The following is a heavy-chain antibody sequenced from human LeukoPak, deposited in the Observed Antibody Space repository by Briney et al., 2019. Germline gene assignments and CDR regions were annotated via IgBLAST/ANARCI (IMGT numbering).Heavy chain of an antibody. CDR2: INACNGNT. J-gene: IGHJ6*02. V-gene: IGHV1-3*01. CDR1: GYTFTSYA. CDR3: AREGKGLWFGELWDYYGMDV. Sequence: ASVKVSCKASGYTFTSYAMHWVRQAPGQRLEWMGWINACNGNTKYSQKFQGRVTITRDTSASTAYMELSSLRSEDTAVYYCAREGKGLWFGELWDYYGMDVWGQGSKVTVSS. D-gene: IGHD3-10*01.